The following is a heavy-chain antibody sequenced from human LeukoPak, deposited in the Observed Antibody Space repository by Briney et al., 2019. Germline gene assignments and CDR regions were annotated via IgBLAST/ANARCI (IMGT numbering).Heavy chain of an antibody. Sequence: GASVEVSCKTSGYTFTRYGISWVRQAPGQGLEWMGWISGYNGYTHYAQKVQGRVTMTTDTSTSTSYMELRSLRSDDTAVYYCARDMVGGSAAYYYYYAMDVWGLGTTVTVSS. D-gene: IGHD1-26*01. CDR2: ISGYNGYT. J-gene: IGHJ6*02. V-gene: IGHV1-18*04. CDR3: ARDMVGGSAAYYYYYAMDV. CDR1: GYTFTRYG.